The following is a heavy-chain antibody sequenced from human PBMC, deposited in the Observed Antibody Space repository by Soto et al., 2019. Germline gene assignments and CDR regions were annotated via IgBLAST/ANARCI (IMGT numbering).Heavy chain of an antibody. CDR1: GFTFSSYG. Sequence: QVQLVESGGGVVQPGRSLRLSCAASGFTFSSYGMHWVRQAPGKGLEWVAVISYDGSNKYYADYVKGRFTISRDNSKNTLYLQMNSLRAEDTAVYYCARDGITMIVVVIDGYFDYWGQGTLVTVSS. V-gene: IGHV3-30*03. CDR3: ARDGITMIVVVIDGYFDY. J-gene: IGHJ4*02. D-gene: IGHD3-22*01. CDR2: ISYDGSNK.